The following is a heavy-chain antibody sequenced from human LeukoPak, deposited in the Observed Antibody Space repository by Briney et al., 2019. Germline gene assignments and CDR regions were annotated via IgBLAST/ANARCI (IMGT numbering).Heavy chain of an antibody. CDR2: ISGSDDGT. J-gene: IGHJ4*02. CDR1: GFTFNSYS. Sequence: GGSLRLSCAASGFTFNSYSMHWVRQAPGKGLEWVSAISGSDDGTYYADSVKGRFTISRDNSRNTLYLQMNTLRAEDTAVYFCAKSPVSSCRGSFCYPFDYWGQGNLVTVSS. D-gene: IGHD2-15*01. CDR3: AKSPVSSCRGSFCYPFDY. V-gene: IGHV3-23*01.